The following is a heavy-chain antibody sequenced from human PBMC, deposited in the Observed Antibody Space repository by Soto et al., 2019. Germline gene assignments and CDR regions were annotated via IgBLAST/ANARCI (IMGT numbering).Heavy chain of an antibody. Sequence: QVGLEESGGGLVKPGGSLRLSCSASGFTFSAVYMSWIRQSPNKGLEYISYISSSGTSANYADSVKGRFTISRDNAKNSLYLQMNSLRAEDTAVYYCARDRGAVTGQYFDYWGQGSLVTVSS. D-gene: IGHD6-19*01. CDR3: ARDRGAVTGQYFDY. J-gene: IGHJ4*02. CDR2: ISSSGTSA. V-gene: IGHV3-11*05. CDR1: GFTFSAVY.